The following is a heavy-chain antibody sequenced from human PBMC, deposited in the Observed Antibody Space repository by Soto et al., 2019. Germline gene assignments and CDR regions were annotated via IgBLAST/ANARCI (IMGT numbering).Heavy chain of an antibody. CDR1: GGSISSYY. J-gene: IGHJ4*02. CDR3: ARGVTMVRGVLPLFDY. D-gene: IGHD3-10*01. V-gene: IGHV4-59*01. CDR2: IYYSGST. Sequence: SETLSLTCTVSGGSISSYYWSWIRQPPGKGLEWIGYIYYSGSTNYNPSLKSRVTISVDTSKNQFSLKLSSVTAADTAVYHCARGVTMVRGVLPLFDYWGQGTLVTV.